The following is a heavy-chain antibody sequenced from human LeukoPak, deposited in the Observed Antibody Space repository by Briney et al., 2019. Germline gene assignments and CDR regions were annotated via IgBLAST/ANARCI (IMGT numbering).Heavy chain of an antibody. D-gene: IGHD3-22*01. CDR2: INPSGGST. Sequence: ASVKVSCKASGYTFTSYYMHWVRQAPGQGLEWMGIINPSGGSTSYAQKFQGRVTMTGDMSTSTVYMELSSLRSEDTAVYYCASGYYYDSSGYGVFDPWGQGTLVTVSS. V-gene: IGHV1-46*01. CDR3: ASGYYYDSSGYGVFDP. J-gene: IGHJ5*02. CDR1: GYTFTSYY.